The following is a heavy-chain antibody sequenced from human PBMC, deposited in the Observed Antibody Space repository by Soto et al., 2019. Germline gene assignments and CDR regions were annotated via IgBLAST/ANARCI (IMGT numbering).Heavy chain of an antibody. CDR1: GYTFTSYC. J-gene: IGHJ4*02. CDR2: ISASNGNT. CDR3: AREGHAIFGVVPKPFDY. Sequence: XSVKVSFNATGYTFTSYCMHXVRQAPGQGLEWMGWISASNGNTNYAQKLQGRVTMTTDTSTSTAYMELRSLRSDDKAVYYCAREGHAIFGVVPKPFDYWGRGTLVTVSS. V-gene: IGHV1-18*04. D-gene: IGHD3-3*01.